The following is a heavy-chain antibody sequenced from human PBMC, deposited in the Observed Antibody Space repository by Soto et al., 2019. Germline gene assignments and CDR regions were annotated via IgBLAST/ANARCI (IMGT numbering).Heavy chain of an antibody. CDR3: AKDSSVVAAGSGGWFDP. V-gene: IGHV3-30*18. CDR1: GFSFSTYG. J-gene: IGHJ5*02. CDR2: ISFDGGNV. D-gene: IGHD6-13*01. Sequence: QVQLMQSGGGVVQPGRSLRLSCAASGFSFSTYGMHWVRQAPGKGLEWVVSISFDGGNVYYADSAKGRFTISRDNSKNTVFLQMNSLRHDDTATYYCAKDSSVVAAGSGGWFDPWGQGSLVAVSS.